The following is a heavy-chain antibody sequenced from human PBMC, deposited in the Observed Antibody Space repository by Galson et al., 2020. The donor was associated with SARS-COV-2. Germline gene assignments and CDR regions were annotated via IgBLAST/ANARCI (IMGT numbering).Heavy chain of an antibody. CDR2: IYYSGQT. Sequence: SETLSLTCIVSGGSFSRSSYYWGWTRQPPGKGREWIGNIYYSGQTNYDPSLKSRATISLDTSKNQLALKLSSVTAADTAMYYCASLDTIFGVSRVGQWGQGTLVTVSA. CDR1: GGSFSRSSYY. CDR3: ASLDTIFGVSRVGQ. D-gene: IGHD3-3*01. J-gene: IGHJ4*02. V-gene: IGHV4-39*06.